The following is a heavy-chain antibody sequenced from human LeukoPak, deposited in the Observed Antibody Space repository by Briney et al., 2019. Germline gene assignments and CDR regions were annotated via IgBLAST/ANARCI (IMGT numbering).Heavy chain of an antibody. D-gene: IGHD3-10*01. V-gene: IGHV3-30*04. CDR2: ISYDGSLK. Sequence: GGSLRLSCAASGFTFSTYTMHWVRQAPGKGLEWAAVISYDGSLKYYADSVKGRFTIPRDNSKNTVFLQMSSLRAEDTAVYYCARGDYYGSGSYWYYFDYWGQGTLVTVSS. CDR3: ARGDYYGSGSYWYYFDY. J-gene: IGHJ4*02. CDR1: GFTFSTYT.